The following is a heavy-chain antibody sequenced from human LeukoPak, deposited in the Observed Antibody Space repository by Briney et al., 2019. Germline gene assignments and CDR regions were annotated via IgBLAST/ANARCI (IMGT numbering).Heavy chain of an antibody. CDR1: GFTLSNSG. Sequence: PGGSLRLSCAASGFTLSNSGMHWVRQAPVKGLEWVAVIWSDGSTKDYADSVKGRFTISRDNAKNSLYLQMNRLRAEDTAVYYCARANYYDTSGFDYWGQGTLVTVSS. CDR3: ARANYYDTSGFDY. J-gene: IGHJ4*02. D-gene: IGHD3-22*01. V-gene: IGHV3-33*01. CDR2: IWSDGSTK.